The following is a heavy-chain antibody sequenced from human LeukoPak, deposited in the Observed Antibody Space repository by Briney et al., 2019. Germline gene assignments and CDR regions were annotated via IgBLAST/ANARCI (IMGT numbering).Heavy chain of an antibody. D-gene: IGHD5-18*01. J-gene: IGHJ4*02. Sequence: GWSLRLSCAASGFSFTSYAMSWVRQAPFKGLEWVSSISGSGDTKYYGESVKGRFTISRDNSKKTLFLQMNSLRAEDTAVFYCATRSGYTTGWFFDFWGQGTLVTVSS. V-gene: IGHV3-23*01. CDR1: GFSFTSYA. CDR2: ISGSGDTK. CDR3: ATRSGYTTGWFFDF.